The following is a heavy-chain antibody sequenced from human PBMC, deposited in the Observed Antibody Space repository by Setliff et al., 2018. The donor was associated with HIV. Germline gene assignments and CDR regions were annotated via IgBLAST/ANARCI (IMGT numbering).Heavy chain of an antibody. D-gene: IGHD2-21*01. CDR1: GYRFIGHY. Sequence: VASVKVSCKTSGYRFIGHYLHWVRLAPGQGPEWVGWINPETGDPNYAQKFRGRVLMTRDTSITTAFLHVAKLTSGDTAIYYCATGIPSDLDYWGQGTLVTVS. J-gene: IGHJ4*01. CDR3: ATGIPSDLDY. CDR2: INPETGDP. V-gene: IGHV1-2*02.